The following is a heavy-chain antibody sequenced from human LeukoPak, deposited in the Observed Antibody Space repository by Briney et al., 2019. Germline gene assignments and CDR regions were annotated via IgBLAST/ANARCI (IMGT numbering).Heavy chain of an antibody. D-gene: IGHD6-19*01. V-gene: IGHV3-23*01. CDR3: AKVVAGRYQDY. Sequence: PGGSLRLSCTASGFTFSSYAMNWVRQAPGKGLEWVSGIGAGGTFTYYADSVKGRFTIFRDNSRNTLYLQMSSLRADDTAVYYCAKVVAGRYQDYWGQGTLVSVSS. CDR2: IGAGGTFT. J-gene: IGHJ4*02. CDR1: GFTFSSYA.